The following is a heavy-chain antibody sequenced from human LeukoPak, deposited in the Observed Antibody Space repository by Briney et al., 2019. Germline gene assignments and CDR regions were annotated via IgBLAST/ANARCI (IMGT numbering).Heavy chain of an antibody. CDR2: IWYDGSNK. D-gene: IGHD3-3*01. CDR3: ARDPATYYDFWSGYTTGYYGMDV. Sequence: GGSLRLSCAASGFTSSSYGMHWVRQAPGKGLEWVAVIWYDGSNKYYADSVKGRFTISRDNSKNTLYLQMNSLRAEDTAVYYCARDPATYYDFWSGYTTGYYGMDVWGQGTTVTVSS. J-gene: IGHJ6*02. V-gene: IGHV3-33*01. CDR1: GFTSSSYG.